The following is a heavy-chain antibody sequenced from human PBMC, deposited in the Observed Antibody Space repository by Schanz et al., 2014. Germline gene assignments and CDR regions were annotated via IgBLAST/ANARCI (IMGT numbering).Heavy chain of an antibody. CDR3: AKDTGYCHGGACYCFEY. J-gene: IGHJ4*02. D-gene: IGHD2-8*02. CDR1: GFTFDNYA. CDR2: ISWNSGSV. V-gene: IGHV3-9*01. Sequence: EVQLVESGGGLVQPGRSLRLSCAASGFTFDNYAMHWVRQAPGKGLEWVSSISWNSGSVAYADSVKGRFTISRDNSQNTLYLQMDSLRPEDTAVYFCAKDTGYCHGGACYCFEYWGLGILVTVSS.